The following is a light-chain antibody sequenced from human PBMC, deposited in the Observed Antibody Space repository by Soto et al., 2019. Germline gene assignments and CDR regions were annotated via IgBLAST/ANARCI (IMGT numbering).Light chain of an antibody. CDR3: SSFTTRSHVV. CDR2: DVS. J-gene: IGLJ2*01. Sequence: QSALTQPASVSGSPGQSITISCTGTSSDVGAYNYVSWYQQHPGKAPKLMIYDVSNRPSGISNRFSGSKSGNTASLTISGLQAEDEADYYCSSFTTRSHVVFGGGTKLTVL. CDR1: SSDVGAYNY. V-gene: IGLV2-14*01.